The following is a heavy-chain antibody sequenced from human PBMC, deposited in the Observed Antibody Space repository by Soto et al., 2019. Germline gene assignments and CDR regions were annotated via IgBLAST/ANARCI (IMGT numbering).Heavy chain of an antibody. CDR1: GGTFSTYI. Sequence: QVQLVQSGAEVRKPGSSVKVSCKAPGGTFSTYIISWVRQAPGQGLEWMGRIIPIPDITNYAQKFQGRVTVTADRSTSTAYMELTSLKSEDTAVYYSARDRITTRGDAFDLWGQGKMVTVSS. V-gene: IGHV1-69*08. CDR2: IIPIPDIT. D-gene: IGHD3-3*01. J-gene: IGHJ3*01. CDR3: ARDRITTRGDAFDL.